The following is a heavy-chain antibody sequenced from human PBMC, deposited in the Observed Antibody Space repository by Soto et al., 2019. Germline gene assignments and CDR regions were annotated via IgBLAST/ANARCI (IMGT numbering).Heavy chain of an antibody. D-gene: IGHD1-26*01. J-gene: IGHJ4*02. CDR2: INQDGSEK. V-gene: IGHV3-7*04. CDR1: ESTVSRDW. Sequence: EVHLVESGGGLVQTGGSLRLSCAIFESTVSRDWMNWVRQAPGKGLEWVAHINQDGSEKYYVDSVKGRFTISRDNAKKSLYLQMSSLRPADTAMYCCSGGVGDAFWGQGTLVTVSS. CDR3: SGGVGDAF.